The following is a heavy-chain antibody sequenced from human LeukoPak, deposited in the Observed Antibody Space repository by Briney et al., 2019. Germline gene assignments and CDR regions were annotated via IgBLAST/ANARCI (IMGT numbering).Heavy chain of an antibody. CDR1: GGTFSSYA. V-gene: IGHV1-69*13. CDR3: AREFERFGEQIESNRYFDY. Sequence: SVKVSCKASGGTFSSYAISWVRQAPGQGLEWMGGIIPIFGTANYAQKFQGRVTITADESTSTAYMELSSLRSEDTAVYYCAREFERFGEQIESNRYFDYWGQGTLVTVSS. J-gene: IGHJ4*02. CDR2: IIPIFGTA. D-gene: IGHD3-10*01.